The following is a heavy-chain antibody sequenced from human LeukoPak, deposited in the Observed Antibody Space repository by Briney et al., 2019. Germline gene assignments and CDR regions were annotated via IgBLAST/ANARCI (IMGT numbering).Heavy chain of an antibody. CDR1: GGSISSASYY. CDR2: IYTTGST. CDR3: ARDLGLAEAGSLDY. D-gene: IGHD6-19*01. Sequence: SQTLSPTCTVSGGSISSASYYWSWIRQPAGKGLEWIGRIYTTGSTNYNPSLKSRVTISLDTSKSQFSLKLSSVTAADTAVYYCARDLGLAEAGSLDYWGQGTLVTVSS. J-gene: IGHJ4*02. V-gene: IGHV4-61*02.